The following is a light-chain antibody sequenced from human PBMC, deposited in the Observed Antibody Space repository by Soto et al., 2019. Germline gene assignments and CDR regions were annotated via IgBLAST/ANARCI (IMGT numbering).Light chain of an antibody. CDR1: SGHSSYT. Sequence: QTVVTQSPSASASLGASVKLTCTLSSGHSSYTIAWHQQQPEKGPRYLMKLNSDGSHNKGDGIPDRFSGSSSGAERYLTISSLQSEDEADYYCQTWGMGMQVFGGGTKLTVL. CDR2: LNSDGSH. J-gene: IGLJ2*01. CDR3: QTWGMGMQV. V-gene: IGLV4-69*01.